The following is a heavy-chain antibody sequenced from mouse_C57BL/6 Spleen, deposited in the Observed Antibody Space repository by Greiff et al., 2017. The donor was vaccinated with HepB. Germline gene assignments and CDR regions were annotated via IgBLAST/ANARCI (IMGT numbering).Heavy chain of an antibody. CDR1: GYTFTSYR. Sequence: QVQLQQPGAELVKPGASVKLSCKASGYTFTSYRMQWVKQRPGQGLEWIGEIDPSDSYTNYNQKFKGKATLTVDTSSSTAYMQLSSLTSEDSAVYYCARSGYYGSSYPDYWGQGTTLTVSS. J-gene: IGHJ2*01. CDR2: IDPSDSYT. D-gene: IGHD1-1*01. CDR3: ARSGYYGSSYPDY. V-gene: IGHV1-50*01.